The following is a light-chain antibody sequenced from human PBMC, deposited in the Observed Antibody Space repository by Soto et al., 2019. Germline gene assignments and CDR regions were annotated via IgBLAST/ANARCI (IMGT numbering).Light chain of an antibody. Sequence: DIQMTQSPSSLSASVGDRVAITCRASQGISNYLAWYQQKPGKVPKLLIYAASTLQSGVPSRFSGSASGTDFTLTISSRQPEDASTYYCLKYNSTPFTFGPGTKVDIQ. CDR2: AAS. CDR1: QGISNY. J-gene: IGKJ3*01. CDR3: LKYNSTPFT. V-gene: IGKV1-27*01.